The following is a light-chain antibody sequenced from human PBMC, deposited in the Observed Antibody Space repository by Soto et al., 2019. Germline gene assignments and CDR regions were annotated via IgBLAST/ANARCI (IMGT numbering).Light chain of an antibody. V-gene: IGLV2-14*01. CDR2: EVS. CDR1: SSDVCGYNY. CDR3: SSYTSSSTPVV. Sequence: QSALTQPASVSGSPGQPITIPCTGTSSDVCGYNYVSWYQQQPGQAPKLILYEVSNRPSGVSNRFSGSKSGNTASLTISGVQAEDEADYYCSSYTSSSTPVVFGGGTKLTVL. J-gene: IGLJ2*01.